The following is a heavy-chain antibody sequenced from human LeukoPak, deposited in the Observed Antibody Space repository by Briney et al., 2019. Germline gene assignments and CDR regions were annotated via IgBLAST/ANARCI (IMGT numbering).Heavy chain of an antibody. Sequence: SQTLSLTCTVPGGSISSGGSYWGCIRQPPGKGMGWIAYIDHSGSTYYKPSLRSRSTISVKRSKNQFSLKLRSVTAATTPGYYGEKVAADTTLPRFDFWGQGTLVTVSS. CDR3: EKVAADTTLPRFDF. J-gene: IGHJ4*01. CDR2: IDHSGST. D-gene: IGHD1-1*01. V-gene: IGHV4-30-2*01. CDR1: GGSISSGGSY.